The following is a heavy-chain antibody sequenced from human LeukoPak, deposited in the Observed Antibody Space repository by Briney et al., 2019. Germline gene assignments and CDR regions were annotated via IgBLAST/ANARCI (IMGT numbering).Heavy chain of an antibody. CDR1: GYTFTSYG. CDR2: ISAYNGNT. V-gene: IGHV1-18*01. D-gene: IGHD6-13*01. Sequence: ASVKVSCKASGYTFTSYGISWVRQAPGQGLEWMGWISAYNGNTNYAQKLQGRVTMTTDTSTSTAYMELRSLRSDDTAVYYCAREPGYSSSWWDGGYFDYWGQGTLVTVSS. J-gene: IGHJ4*02. CDR3: AREPGYSSSWWDGGYFDY.